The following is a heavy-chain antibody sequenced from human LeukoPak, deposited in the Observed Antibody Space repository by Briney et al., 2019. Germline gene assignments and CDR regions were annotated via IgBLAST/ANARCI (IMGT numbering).Heavy chain of an antibody. Sequence: GGSLRLSCAASGFTFSSYWMHWVRQAPGKGLVWVSRINTDGSSTSYADSVKGRFTISRDNAKNTLYLQMNSLGAEGTAVYYCARYPKARGSGSYSDYWGQGTLVTVSS. D-gene: IGHD3-10*01. V-gene: IGHV3-74*01. J-gene: IGHJ4*02. CDR1: GFTFSSYW. CDR2: INTDGSST. CDR3: ARYPKARGSGSYSDY.